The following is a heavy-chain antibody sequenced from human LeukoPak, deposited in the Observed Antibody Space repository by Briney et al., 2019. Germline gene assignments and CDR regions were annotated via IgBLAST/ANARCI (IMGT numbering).Heavy chain of an antibody. J-gene: IGHJ6*03. Sequence: SETLSRTCTVSGGSISSYYWSWIRQPPGKGLEWIGYIYYSGSTNYNPSLKSRVTISVDTSKNQFSLKLSSVTAADTAVYYCASAYYYYYMDVWGKGTTVTVSS. CDR3: ASAYYYYYMDV. V-gene: IGHV4-59*01. CDR1: GGSISSYY. CDR2: IYYSGST.